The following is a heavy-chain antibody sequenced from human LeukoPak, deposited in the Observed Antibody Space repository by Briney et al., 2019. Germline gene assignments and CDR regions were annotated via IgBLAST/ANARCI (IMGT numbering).Heavy chain of an antibody. CDR3: ARDRESYDFWSGYSDPDAFDI. CDR2: ISSSSSYI. CDR1: GFTFSSYS. V-gene: IGHV3-21*01. Sequence: PGGSLRLSCAASGFTFSSYSMNWVRQAPGKGLEWVSSISSSSSYIYYADSVKGRFTISRDNAKNSLYLQMNSLRAEDTAVYYCARDRESYDFWSGYSDPDAFDIWGQGTMVTVSS. J-gene: IGHJ3*02. D-gene: IGHD3-3*01.